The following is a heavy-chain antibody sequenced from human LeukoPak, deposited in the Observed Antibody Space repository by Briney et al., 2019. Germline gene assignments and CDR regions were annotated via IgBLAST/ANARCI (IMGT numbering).Heavy chain of an antibody. CDR3: ARDSPRRGTHNNYSSRDV. J-gene: IGHJ6*03. CDR1: GGSISSGGYY. V-gene: IGHV4-31*03. D-gene: IGHD3-16*01. Sequence: PSETLSLTCTVSGGSISSGGYYWSWIRQHPGKGLEWIGYIYYSGSTYYNPSLKSRVTISVDTSKNQFSLKLSSVTAADTAVYYCARDSPRRGTHNNYSSRDVGGKGPTATVP. CDR2: IYYSGST.